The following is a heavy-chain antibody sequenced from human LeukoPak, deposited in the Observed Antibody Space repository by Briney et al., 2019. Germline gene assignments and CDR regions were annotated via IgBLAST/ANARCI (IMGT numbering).Heavy chain of an antibody. J-gene: IGHJ4*02. CDR1: GFTFSSFA. D-gene: IGHD3-10*01. CDR3: AKDAYGSGTVDY. V-gene: IGHV3-23*01. CDR2: ISGSGGST. Sequence: GGSLRLSCAASGFTFSSFAMSWVRQAPGKGLEWVSGISGSGGSTYYADSVKGRFTISRDNSKNTLYLQMNSLRAEDTAVYYCAKDAYGSGTVDYWGQGTLVTVSS.